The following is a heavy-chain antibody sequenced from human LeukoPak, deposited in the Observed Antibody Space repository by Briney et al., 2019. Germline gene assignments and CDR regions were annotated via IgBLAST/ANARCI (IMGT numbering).Heavy chain of an antibody. CDR1: GGSISSSNYF. J-gene: IGHJ4*02. Sequence: SETLSLTCTVSGGSISSSNYFWGWIRQPPGKGLEWIGSIYYSGSTYYSPSLKSRVTISVDTSKNQFSLKLSSVTAADTAVYYCARRGLLDDYWGQGTLVTVSS. V-gene: IGHV4-39*01. CDR3: ARRGLLDDY. D-gene: IGHD2-15*01. CDR2: IYYSGST.